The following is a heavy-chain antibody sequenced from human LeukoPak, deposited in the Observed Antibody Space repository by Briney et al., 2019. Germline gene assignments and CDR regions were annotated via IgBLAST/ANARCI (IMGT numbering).Heavy chain of an antibody. CDR1: RGSFSGYY. Sequence: SETLSLTCAVYRGSFSGYYWSWIRQPPGKGLAWIGEINHSGSTNYNPSLKSRVTISVDTSRTQFSLKLSSVTAADTAVYYCARGYYYDSSGYFRYPHDAFDIWGQGTLVTVSS. J-gene: IGHJ3*02. V-gene: IGHV4-34*01. CDR2: INHSGST. D-gene: IGHD3-22*01. CDR3: ARGYYYDSSGYFRYPHDAFDI.